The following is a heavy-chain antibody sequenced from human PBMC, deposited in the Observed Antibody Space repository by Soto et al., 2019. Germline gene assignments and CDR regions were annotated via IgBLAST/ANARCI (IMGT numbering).Heavy chain of an antibody. CDR3: TCEGI. J-gene: IGHJ4*02. D-gene: IGHD3-10*01. CDR2: IASSGTPI. Sequence: GGSLRLSCAASGFTFSDYAMNWVRQVPGKGLEWISQIASSGTPIYYADSVRGRFTISRDNAENSLYLQMKSLRDADTAVYFCTCEGIWGQGTLVSVSS. CDR1: GFTFSDYA. V-gene: IGHV3-48*02.